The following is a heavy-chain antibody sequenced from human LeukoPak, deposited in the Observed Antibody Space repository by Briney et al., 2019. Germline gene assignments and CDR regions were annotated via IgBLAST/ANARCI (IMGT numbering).Heavy chain of an antibody. CDR3: AKDSTSSGWAYYFDY. CDR2: ISGSGGST. V-gene: IGHV3-23*01. Sequence: PGGSLRLSCAASGFTFSNYVMSWVRQAPGKGLEWVSAISGSGGSTYYADSVKGRFTISRDNSKNTLYLQMNSLRAEDTAVYYCAKDSTSSGWAYYFDYWGQGTLVTVSS. CDR1: GFTFSNYV. J-gene: IGHJ4*02. D-gene: IGHD6-19*01.